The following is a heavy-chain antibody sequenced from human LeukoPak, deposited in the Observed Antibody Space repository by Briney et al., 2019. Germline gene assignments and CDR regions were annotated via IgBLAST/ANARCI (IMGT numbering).Heavy chain of an antibody. J-gene: IGHJ4*02. Sequence: QSGGSLRLSCAASGFTFSSYSLNWVRQAPGKGLEWVSYIYKTGTTIYYADSVKGRFTVSRDNAKNSLYLQMDSLRAEDTAVYYCARLIELSSGGYYTLDYWGPGTVVTVSS. D-gene: IGHD1-26*01. CDR1: GFTFSSYS. CDR2: IYKTGTTI. V-gene: IGHV3-48*01. CDR3: ARLIELSSGGYYTLDY.